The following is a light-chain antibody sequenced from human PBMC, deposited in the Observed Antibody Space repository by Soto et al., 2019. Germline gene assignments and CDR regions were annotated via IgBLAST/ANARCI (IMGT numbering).Light chain of an antibody. V-gene: IGKV3-11*01. CDR1: QSVRYY. CDR3: QQRGDWPT. CDR2: DTS. Sequence: EIVVTQSPATLSLSPGERATLSCRTSQSVRYYLAWYQQKPGQAPRLLIYDTSNRATGTPARFSGSGAGTDFTLTISSLAPEDFAVYYCQQRGDWPTFGGGTKVEMK. J-gene: IGKJ4*01.